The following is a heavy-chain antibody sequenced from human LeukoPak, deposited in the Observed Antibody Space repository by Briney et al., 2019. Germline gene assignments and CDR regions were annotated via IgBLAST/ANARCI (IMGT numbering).Heavy chain of an antibody. D-gene: IGHD3-10*01. J-gene: IGHJ4*02. CDR1: GGSISSYY. Sequence: SETLSLTCTVSGGSISSYYWTWIRQPPGKGLECIGYIYYSGSTNYNPSLKSRVTISADTSKNQFSLKLRSVTAADTAVYYCARHKPGAGSYYDYWGQGTLVTVSS. V-gene: IGHV4-59*01. CDR3: ARHKPGAGSYYDY. CDR2: IYYSGST.